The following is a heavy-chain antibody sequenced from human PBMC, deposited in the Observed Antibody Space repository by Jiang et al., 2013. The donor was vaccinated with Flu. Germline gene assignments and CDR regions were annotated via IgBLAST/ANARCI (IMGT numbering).Heavy chain of an antibody. CDR2: INPNSGAT. D-gene: IGHD4/OR15-4a*01. J-gene: IGHJ4*02. Sequence: VQLVESGAEVKKPGASLKVSCKTSGYIFTGYYIQWVRQAPGQGLEWIGWINPNSGATTYVQKFQGRVSMTSDKSINTAYMELSRLTSDDTAVYYCVRDPPYDYADPRLDSWGQGTLVTVSS. V-gene: IGHV1-2*02. CDR1: GYIFTGYY. CDR3: VRDPPYDYADPRLDS.